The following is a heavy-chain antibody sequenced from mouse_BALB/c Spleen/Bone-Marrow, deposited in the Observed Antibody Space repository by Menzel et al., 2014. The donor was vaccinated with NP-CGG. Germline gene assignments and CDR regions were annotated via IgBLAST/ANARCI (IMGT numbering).Heavy chain of an antibody. J-gene: IGHJ2*01. CDR2: IWGDGIT. V-gene: IGHV2-6-7*01. CDR1: GFSLTVYG. Sequence: QVQLQQSGPGQVAPSQSLSITCTVSGFSLTVYGVNWVRQPPGKGLEWLGMIWGDGITDYNSAFKSRLSISKDDSKSQVFLKMNSLQTDDTAKYYCAREGNYFDYWGQGTTLTVSS. CDR3: AREGNYFDY.